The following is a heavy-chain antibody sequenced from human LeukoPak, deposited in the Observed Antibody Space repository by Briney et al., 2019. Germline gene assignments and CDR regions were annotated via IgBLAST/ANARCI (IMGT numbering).Heavy chain of an antibody. J-gene: IGHJ4*02. D-gene: IGHD3-10*01. Sequence: GGSLRLSCAASGFSSSSCAMGWVRQAPGKGLEWVSGISGSGGSIYYADPVKGRFTISRDNSKNTLYLQMNSLRAEDTAVYYCAKGPGRYYGSGSYPLFDYWGQGTLVTVSS. V-gene: IGHV3-23*01. CDR2: ISGSGGSI. CDR1: GFSSSSCA. CDR3: AKGPGRYYGSGSYPLFDY.